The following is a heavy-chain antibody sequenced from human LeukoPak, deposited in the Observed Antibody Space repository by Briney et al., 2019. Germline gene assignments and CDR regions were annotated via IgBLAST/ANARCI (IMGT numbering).Heavy chain of an antibody. CDR1: GYTFTSYD. V-gene: IGHV1-8*03. Sequence: ASVKVSCKASGYTFTSYDINWVRQATGQGLEWMGWMNPNSGNTGYAQKFQGRVTITRNTSISTAYMELSSLRSEDTAVYYCAKELLISSPRPIDYWGQGTLVTISS. D-gene: IGHD2-15*01. CDR2: MNPNSGNT. CDR3: AKELLISSPRPIDY. J-gene: IGHJ4*02.